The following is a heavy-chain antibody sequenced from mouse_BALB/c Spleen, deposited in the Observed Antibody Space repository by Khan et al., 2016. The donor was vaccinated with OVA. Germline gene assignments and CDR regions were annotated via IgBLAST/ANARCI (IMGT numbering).Heavy chain of an antibody. J-gene: IGHJ3*01. CDR3: ARKDNYEHDPFPY. Sequence: VQLKESGPGLVKPSQSLSLTCTVTGYSITSEYVWNWIRQFPGNKLEWMGYINYSGNTRFNPSLKSRTSITRDTSKNPFFLQLNSVTTEDTATYYCARKDNYEHDPFPYWGQGTLVTVSA. CDR2: INYSGNT. D-gene: IGHD2-4*01. V-gene: IGHV3-2*02. CDR1: GYSITSEYV.